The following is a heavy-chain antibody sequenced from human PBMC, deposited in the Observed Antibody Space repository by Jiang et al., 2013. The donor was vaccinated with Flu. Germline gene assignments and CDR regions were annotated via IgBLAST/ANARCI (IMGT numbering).Heavy chain of an antibody. V-gene: IGHV3-49*05. D-gene: IGHD3-22*01. Sequence: VQLLESGGGLVKPGRSLRLSCTASGFTFGDYGMNWFRQAPGKGLEWVGFIRSKAYGGTTEFAASVKGRFTISRDDSKSIAYLQMNSLKTEDTAVYYCTLSGYYYDNTGYHYIDHWAEGTLVTVSS. J-gene: IGHJ4*02. CDR3: TLSGYYYDNTGYHYIDH. CDR2: IRSKAYGGTT. CDR1: GFTFGDYG.